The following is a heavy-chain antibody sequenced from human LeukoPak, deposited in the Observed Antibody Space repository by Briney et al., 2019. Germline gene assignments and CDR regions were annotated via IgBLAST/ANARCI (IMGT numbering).Heavy chain of an antibody. CDR3: ARDLFDSASGRLDY. CDR1: GFTFSRYA. J-gene: IGHJ4*02. Sequence: GGSLRLSCATSGFTFSRYAMYWVRQAPGKGREWVAVISSDGSDKNYADSMRGRFSISRDNSKNKLYLQVSGLRSDDTAVYYCARDLFDSASGRLDYWGQGTLVTVSS. CDR2: ISSDGSDK. D-gene: IGHD3-10*01. V-gene: IGHV3-30*04.